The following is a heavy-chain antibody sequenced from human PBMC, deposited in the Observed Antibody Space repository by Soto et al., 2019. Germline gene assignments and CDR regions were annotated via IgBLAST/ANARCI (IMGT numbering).Heavy chain of an antibody. CDR3: ERPSQAVAGALRYYYYGMDV. D-gene: IGHD6-19*01. CDR1: GFTFSSYS. J-gene: IGHJ6*02. Sequence: GGSLRLSCAASGFTFSSYSMNWVRQAPGKGLEWVSYISSSSSTIYYADSVKGRFTISRDNAKNSLYLQMNSLRDEETAAYYCERPSQAVAGALRYYYYGMDVWGQGTTVTVSS. V-gene: IGHV3-48*02. CDR2: ISSSSSTI.